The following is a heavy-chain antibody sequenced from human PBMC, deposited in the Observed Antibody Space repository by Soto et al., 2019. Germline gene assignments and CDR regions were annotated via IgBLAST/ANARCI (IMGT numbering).Heavy chain of an antibody. CDR1: GLTFGDYA. D-gene: IGHD6-19*01. CDR2: VRSRAYGGTT. J-gene: IGHJ6*02. CDR3: ARYTYTSRYTYFGMDV. V-gene: IGHV3-49*03. Sequence: GGSLRLSCTASGLTFGDYAMSWFRQAPGKGLEWVGVVRSRAYGGTTDYAASVRGSFTISRDDSKSIAYLQMNTLRTEDTAVYYCARYTYTSRYTYFGMDVWGHGTTVTVSS.